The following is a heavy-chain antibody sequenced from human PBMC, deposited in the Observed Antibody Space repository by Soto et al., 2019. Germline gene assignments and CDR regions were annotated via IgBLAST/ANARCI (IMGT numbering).Heavy chain of an antibody. CDR3: AREPYYDSSGYYFVGGDY. CDR2: INPNSGGT. J-gene: IGHJ4*02. CDR1: GCSFTGYY. D-gene: IGHD3-22*01. Sequence: ASVKPSWKAWGCSFTGYYMHWVRQASGQGNEWMGWINPNSGGTTYAQKFQGRVTMTRDTSISTAYMELSRLRSDDTAVYYCAREPYYDSSGYYFVGGDYWGQGTLVTVSS. V-gene: IGHV1-2*02.